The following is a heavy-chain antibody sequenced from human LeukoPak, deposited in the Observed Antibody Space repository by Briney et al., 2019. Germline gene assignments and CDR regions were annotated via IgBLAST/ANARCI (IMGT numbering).Heavy chain of an antibody. CDR2: ISGSGGST. CDR1: GVTFSSYG. D-gene: IGHD3-10*01. V-gene: IGHV3-23*01. CDR3: AKARSLFYGSGSYCD. J-gene: IGHJ4*02. Sequence: GGSLRLSCAAPGVTFSSYGMSWGRQAPGKGLGWGSAISGSGGSTYYAVSVKRRFTISRDNSKNTLYLQMNSLRAEDMAVYYCAKARSLFYGSGSYCDWGQGTLVTVSS.